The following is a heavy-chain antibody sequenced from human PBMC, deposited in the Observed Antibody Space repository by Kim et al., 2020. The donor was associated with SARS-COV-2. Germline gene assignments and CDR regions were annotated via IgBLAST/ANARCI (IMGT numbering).Heavy chain of an antibody. D-gene: IGHD2-15*01. CDR1: GGSFSGYY. CDR3: ARGHVGYCSGGSCYSLRTRWFDP. CDR2: INHSGST. V-gene: IGHV4-34*01. J-gene: IGHJ5*02. Sequence: SETLSLTCAVYGGSFSGYYWSWIRQPPGKGLEWIGEINHSGSTNYNPSLKSRVTISVDTSKNQFSLKLSSVTAADTAVYYCARGHVGYCSGGSCYSLRTRWFDPWGQGTLVTVSS.